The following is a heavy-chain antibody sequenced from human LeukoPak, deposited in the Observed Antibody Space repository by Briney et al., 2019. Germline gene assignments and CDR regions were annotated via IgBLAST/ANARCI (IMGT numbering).Heavy chain of an antibody. V-gene: IGHV3-23*01. CDR2: ISGSGGST. D-gene: IGHD3-10*01. CDR3: ARAKVLLWFGDR. Sequence: PGGSLRLSCVVSAFSFRNYAMSWVRQAPGKGLEWVSAISGSGGSTYYADSVKGRFTISRDNSKNTLYLQMNSLRAEDTAVYYCARAKVLLWFGDRWGQGTLVTVSS. CDR1: AFSFRNYA. J-gene: IGHJ4*02.